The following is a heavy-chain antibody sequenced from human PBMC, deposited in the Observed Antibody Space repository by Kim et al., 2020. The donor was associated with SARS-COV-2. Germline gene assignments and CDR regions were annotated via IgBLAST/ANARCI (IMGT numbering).Heavy chain of an antibody. CDR2: INHSGST. CDR3: ARLPSPTRIAVAGTDY. V-gene: IGHV4-34*01. J-gene: IGHJ4*02. CDR1: GGSFSGYY. D-gene: IGHD6-19*01. Sequence: SETLSLTCAVYGGSFSGYYWSCIRQPPGKGLEWIGEINHSGSTNYNPSLKSRVTISVDTSKNQFSLKLSSVTAADTAVYYCARLPSPTRIAVAGTDYWGQGTLVTVSS.